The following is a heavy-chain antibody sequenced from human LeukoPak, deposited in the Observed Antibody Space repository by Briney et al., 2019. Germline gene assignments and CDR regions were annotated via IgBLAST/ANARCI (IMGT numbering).Heavy chain of an antibody. Sequence: PGGSLRLSCAASGFNFSNYAMHWVRQAPGKGLEWVAVISYEGNTRHYADSVKGRFTISRDNAKNSLYLQMNSLRAEDTAVYYCAKSTGDSSGYYSHDAFDIWGQGAMVTVSS. CDR2: ISYEGNTR. J-gene: IGHJ3*02. CDR3: AKSTGDSSGYYSHDAFDI. V-gene: IGHV3-30*04. D-gene: IGHD3-22*01. CDR1: GFNFSNYA.